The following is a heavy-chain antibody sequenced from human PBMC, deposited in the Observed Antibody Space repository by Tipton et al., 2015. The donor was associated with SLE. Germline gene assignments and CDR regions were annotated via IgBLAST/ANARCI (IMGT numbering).Heavy chain of an antibody. CDR3: AREILWWQIDY. D-gene: IGHD2-21*01. V-gene: IGHV3-30*04. CDR1: GFTFSNYA. CDR2: FSFDGSNK. Sequence: SLRLSCAASGFTFSNYAMHWVRQAPGRGLEWVAVFSFDGSNKYYADSVKGRFTISRDNSKNTLYLQMNSLRAEDTAVYYCAREILWWQIDYWGQGTLVTVSS. J-gene: IGHJ4*02.